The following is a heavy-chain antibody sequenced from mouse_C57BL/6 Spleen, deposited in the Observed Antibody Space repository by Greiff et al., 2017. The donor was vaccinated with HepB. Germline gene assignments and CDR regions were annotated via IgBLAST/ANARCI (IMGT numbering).Heavy chain of an antibody. CDR1: GYAFSSSW. CDR2: IYPGDGDT. J-gene: IGHJ1*03. D-gene: IGHD1-1*01. V-gene: IGHV1-82*01. Sequence: VQLQQSGPELVKPGASVKISCKASGYAFSSSWMNWVKQRPGKGLEWIGRIYPGDGDTNYNGKFKGKATLTADKSSSTAYMQLSSLTSEDSAVYFCARSTYYGSRRYFDVWGTGTTVTVSS. CDR3: ARSTYYGSRRYFDV.